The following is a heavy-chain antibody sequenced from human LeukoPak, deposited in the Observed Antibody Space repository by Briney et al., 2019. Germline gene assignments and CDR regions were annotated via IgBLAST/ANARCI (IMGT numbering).Heavy chain of an antibody. CDR2: INAGNGNT. Sequence: GASVKVSCKASGYTFTSYAMHWVRQAPGQRLEWMGWINAGNGNTKYSQKFQGRVTITRDTSASTAYMELSSLRSEDTAVYYCARDVSRYSSSWREPWFDPWGQGTLVTVSS. D-gene: IGHD6-13*01. J-gene: IGHJ5*02. V-gene: IGHV1-3*01. CDR3: ARDVSRYSSSWREPWFDP. CDR1: GYTFTSYA.